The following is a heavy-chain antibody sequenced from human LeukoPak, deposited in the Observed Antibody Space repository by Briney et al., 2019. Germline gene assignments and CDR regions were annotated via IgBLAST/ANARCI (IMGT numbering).Heavy chain of an antibody. CDR1: GFTFTNAW. D-gene: IGHD3-10*01. V-gene: IGHV3-15*01. CDR3: TTDLGTYYHGSQRLIPIDY. Sequence: GGSLRLSWVDSGFTFTNAWMSWVRQAPGKGLEWIGRIKSKTDGETTNYAEPVRGRFTISRDDSKSAVYLQMNSLKIEDTAVYYCTTDLGTYYHGSQRLIPIDYWGQGTLVTVSS. J-gene: IGHJ4*02. CDR2: IKSKTDGETT.